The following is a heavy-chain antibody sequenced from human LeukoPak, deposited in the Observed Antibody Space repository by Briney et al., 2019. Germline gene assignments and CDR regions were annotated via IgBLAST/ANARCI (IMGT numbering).Heavy chain of an antibody. Sequence: SETLSLTCTVSGGSISSYYWSWIRQPPGKGLGWIGYIYYSGSTNYNPSLKSRVTISVDTSKNQFSLKLSSVTAADTAVYYCARGRYSGYDWVDYWGQGTLVTVSS. CDR3: ARGRYSGYDWVDY. V-gene: IGHV4-59*01. CDR2: IYYSGST. CDR1: GGSISSYY. J-gene: IGHJ4*02. D-gene: IGHD5-12*01.